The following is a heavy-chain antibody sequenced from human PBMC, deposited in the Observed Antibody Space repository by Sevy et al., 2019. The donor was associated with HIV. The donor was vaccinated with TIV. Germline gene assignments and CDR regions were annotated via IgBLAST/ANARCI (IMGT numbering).Heavy chain of an antibody. CDR1: GFTFSSYA. CDR2: ISGSGGST. V-gene: IGHV3-23*01. Sequence: GGSLRLSCAASGFTFSSYAMSWVRQAPGKGLEWVSAISGSGGSTYYADSVKGRFTIARENSKKTPYMQMTSPTAEDTAEYYCAKAGLQGVWLPFDYWGQGTLVTVSS. CDR3: AKAGLQGVWLPFDY. J-gene: IGHJ4*02. D-gene: IGHD3-22*01.